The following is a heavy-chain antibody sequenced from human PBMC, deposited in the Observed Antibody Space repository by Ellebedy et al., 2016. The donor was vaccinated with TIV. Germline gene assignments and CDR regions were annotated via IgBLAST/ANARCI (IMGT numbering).Heavy chain of an antibody. CDR3: ARGIEDGRDY. V-gene: IGHV3-21*01. D-gene: IGHD5-24*01. CDR1: GFTFSSFA. J-gene: IGHJ4*02. CDR2: ISSDSSYI. Sequence: GGSLRLXXAASGFTFSSFAMSWVRRAPGKGLEWVSSISSDSSYIYHAASVKGRFTISRDNAKSSLYLQMSSLRAEDSAVYYCARGIEDGRDYWGQGTLVTVSS.